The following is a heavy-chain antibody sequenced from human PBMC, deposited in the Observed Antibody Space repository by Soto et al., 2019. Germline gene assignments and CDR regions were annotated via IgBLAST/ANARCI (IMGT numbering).Heavy chain of an antibody. V-gene: IGHV3-30*03. D-gene: IGHD3-9*01. CDR2: ISFDGSKK. J-gene: IGHJ5*02. Sequence: GVSLRLSCAASGFTVGSNYMSWVRQAPGKGLEWVAVISFDGSKKYYADSVQGRFTISRDNSKNTLYLQMNSLRSEDTAVYYCARDKTYYDILTGYSTPNNWFDPWGQGTLVTVSS. CDR3: ARDKTYYDILTGYSTPNNWFDP. CDR1: GFTVGSNY.